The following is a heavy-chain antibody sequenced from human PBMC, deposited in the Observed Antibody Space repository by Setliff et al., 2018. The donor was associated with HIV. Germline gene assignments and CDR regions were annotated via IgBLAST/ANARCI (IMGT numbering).Heavy chain of an antibody. CDR1: GDSTSSSSSY. CDR2: IYYSGST. V-gene: IGHV4-39*01. J-gene: IGHJ4*02. CDR3: ARLGYYDSSALPY. D-gene: IGHD3-22*01. Sequence: SETLSLTCTVSGDSTSSSSSYWGWIRQPPGKGLEWIGSIYYSGSTYYNPSLKSRVTISVDTSKNQFSLKLSSVTAADTAVYYCARLGYYDSSALPYWGQGTLVTVSS.